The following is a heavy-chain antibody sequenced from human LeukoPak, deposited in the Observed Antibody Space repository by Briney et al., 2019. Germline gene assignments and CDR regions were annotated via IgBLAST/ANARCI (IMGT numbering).Heavy chain of an antibody. J-gene: IGHJ4*02. CDR2: MNPNSGNT. CDR3: AKGGPRDYYENY. Sequence: ATVKVSCKAFGYTFTSYDINWVRQATGQGLEWMGWMNPNSGNTGYAQKFQGRVTITRNTSISTAYMELSSLRSEDTAVYYCAKGGPRDYYENYWGQGTLVTVSS. CDR1: GYTFTSYD. D-gene: IGHD3-22*01. V-gene: IGHV1-8*03.